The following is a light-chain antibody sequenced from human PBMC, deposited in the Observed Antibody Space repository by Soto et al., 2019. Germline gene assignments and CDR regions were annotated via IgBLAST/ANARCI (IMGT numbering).Light chain of an antibody. Sequence: EMVMTQSPATLSVSPGERATLSCGASQSVSSNLAWYQQKPGQAPRLLIYGASTRATGIPAKFSGSGSWTEFTLTISSLQSEDFAVYYCQQYNNWPLTFGGGTKVEIK. CDR3: QQYNNWPLT. V-gene: IGKV3-15*01. CDR1: QSVSSN. CDR2: GAS. J-gene: IGKJ4*01.